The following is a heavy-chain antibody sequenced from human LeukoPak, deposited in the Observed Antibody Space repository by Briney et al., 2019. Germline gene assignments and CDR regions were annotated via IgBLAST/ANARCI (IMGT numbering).Heavy chain of an antibody. CDR1: GYTFTSYG. CDR3: ARDRGATGTMVKGWFDP. Sequence: ASVKVSCKASGYTFTSYGISWVRQAPGQGLEWMGWISAYNGNTNYAQKLQGRVTMTTDTSTSTAYMELRSLRSDDTAVYYCARDRGATGTMVKGWFDPWGQGTLVTVSS. D-gene: IGHD1-1*01. V-gene: IGHV1-18*01. CDR2: ISAYNGNT. J-gene: IGHJ5*02.